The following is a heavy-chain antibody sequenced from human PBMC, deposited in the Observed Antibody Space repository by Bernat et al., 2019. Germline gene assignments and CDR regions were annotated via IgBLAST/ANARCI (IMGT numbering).Heavy chain of an antibody. CDR2: IYYSGST. CDR3: ARGNVVVPAAVYYFDY. CDR1: GGSISSYY. V-gene: IGHV4-59*01. D-gene: IGHD2-2*01. Sequence: QVQLQESGPGLVKPSETLSLTCTVSGGSISSYYWSWIRQPPGKGLEWIGYIYYSGSTNYNPSLKSRVTISVDTSKNQFSLKLSSVTAADTAVYYCARGNVVVPAAVYYFDYWGQGTLVTVSS. J-gene: IGHJ4*02.